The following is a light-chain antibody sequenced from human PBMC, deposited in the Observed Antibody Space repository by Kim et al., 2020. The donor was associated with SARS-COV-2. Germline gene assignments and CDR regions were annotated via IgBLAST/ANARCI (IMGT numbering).Light chain of an antibody. CDR2: WAS. V-gene: IGKV4-1*01. Sequence: RATINCKSSQSVLYSSNNKNYLAWYQQKPGQPPKLRIYWASTRESGVPDRFSGSGSGTDFTLTISSLQAEDVAVYYCQQYYSTPQTFGQGTKLEI. J-gene: IGKJ2*01. CDR3: QQYYSTPQT. CDR1: QSVLYSSNNKNY.